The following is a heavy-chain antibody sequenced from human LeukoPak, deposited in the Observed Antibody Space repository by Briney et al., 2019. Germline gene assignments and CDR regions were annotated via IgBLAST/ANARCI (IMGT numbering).Heavy chain of an antibody. CDR2: ISPIGDIT. Sequence: GGTLRLSCAASGFTFSNHGMNWVRQAPGNGLEWVSGISPIGDITYYADSVKGRFTISRDNSKNTVYLQVISLTVEDTAVYFCARDIYDTSGYYYEGDAFDIWGHGTMVTVSS. J-gene: IGHJ3*02. D-gene: IGHD3-22*01. CDR3: ARDIYDTSGYYYEGDAFDI. CDR1: GFTFSNHG. V-gene: IGHV3-23*01.